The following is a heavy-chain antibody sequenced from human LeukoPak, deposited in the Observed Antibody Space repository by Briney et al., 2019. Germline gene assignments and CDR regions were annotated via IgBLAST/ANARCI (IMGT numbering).Heavy chain of an antibody. Sequence: SETLSLICTVSAGSISTYHWNCIRKSPEEGLEWIGYMQSTGNSNYNPSFKSRVTISVDMSRNQIVLYLSSVTAADTAVYCSATDKQHSYGRYLDHCGQGILVTVSS. D-gene: IGHD5-18*01. CDR2: MQSTGNS. J-gene: IGHJ5*02. CDR3: ATDKQHSYGRYLDH. CDR1: AGSISTYH. V-gene: IGHV4-59*01.